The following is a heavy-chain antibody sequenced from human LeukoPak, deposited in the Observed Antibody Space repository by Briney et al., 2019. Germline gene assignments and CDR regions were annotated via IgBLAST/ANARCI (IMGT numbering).Heavy chain of an antibody. Sequence: GASVKVSCKASGYTFTSYGISWVRQAPGQGLEWMGWISAYNGNTNYAQNLQGRLTMTADTSTSSLYMELRSLRSDDTAVYYCTRDPFGFGIDYWGQGTLVIVSS. CDR2: ISAYNGNT. CDR3: TRDPFGFGIDY. V-gene: IGHV1-18*01. J-gene: IGHJ4*02. D-gene: IGHD3-10*01. CDR1: GYTFTSYG.